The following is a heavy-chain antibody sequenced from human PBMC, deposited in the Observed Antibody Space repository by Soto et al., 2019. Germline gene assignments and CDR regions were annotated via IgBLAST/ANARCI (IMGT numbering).Heavy chain of an antibody. CDR1: GFTVSSTY. CDR2: IYSGGTT. CDR3: GRNYYNDY. Sequence: EVPLVESGGDLVQPGGSLRLSCAASGFTVSSTYMTWVRQAPGKGLEWVSVIYSGGTTYYADSVKGRFTISRDNSKNTLYLQMNSLRVEDTAVYYCGRNYYNDYWGQGTLVTVSS. V-gene: IGHV3-66*01. J-gene: IGHJ4*02.